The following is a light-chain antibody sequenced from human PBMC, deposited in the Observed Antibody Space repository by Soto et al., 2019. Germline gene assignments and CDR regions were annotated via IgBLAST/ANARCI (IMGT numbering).Light chain of an antibody. CDR1: QSISSW. V-gene: IGKV1-5*01. CDR2: DAS. J-gene: IGKJ1*01. CDR3: QQYDSFAVT. Sequence: IQMTQSPCTLSTSACESIPITCGASQSISSWLAWYQQKPGKAPKLLIYDASSLESGVPSRFSGSGSGTEFTLSISSLQPDDVATYYCQQYDSFAVTFGQGTKVDIK.